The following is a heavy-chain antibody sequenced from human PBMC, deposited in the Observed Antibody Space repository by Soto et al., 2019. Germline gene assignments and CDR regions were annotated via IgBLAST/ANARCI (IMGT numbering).Heavy chain of an antibody. CDR2: IIPIFGTA. Sequence: GASVKVSCTASGGTYSSYAISWVRQAPGQGLEWMGGIIPIFGTANYAQKFQGRVAITADESTSTAYMELSSLRSEDTAVYYCARDLNYWGQGTLVTVSS. CDR1: GGTYSSYA. J-gene: IGHJ4*02. V-gene: IGHV1-69*13. CDR3: ARDLNY.